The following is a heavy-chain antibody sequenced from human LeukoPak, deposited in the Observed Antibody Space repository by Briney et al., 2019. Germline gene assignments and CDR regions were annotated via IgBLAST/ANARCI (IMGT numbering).Heavy chain of an antibody. Sequence: ASVKVSCKASGYTFTSYYMHWVRQAPGQGLEWMGIINPSGGSTSYAQKFQGRVTMTRDTSTSTVYMELSSLRSEDTAVYYCARVRGYCGGDCSTDAFDIWGQGTMVTVSS. V-gene: IGHV1-46*01. D-gene: IGHD2-21*02. J-gene: IGHJ3*02. CDR3: ARVRGYCGGDCSTDAFDI. CDR2: INPSGGST. CDR1: GYTFTSYY.